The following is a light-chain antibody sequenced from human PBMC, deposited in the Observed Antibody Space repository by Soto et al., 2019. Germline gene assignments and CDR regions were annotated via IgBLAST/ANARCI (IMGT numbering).Light chain of an antibody. CDR2: DVS. CDR1: QSVSTR. V-gene: IGKV1-5*01. Sequence: DIQMTQSPSTLSASVGDRVTITCRASQSVSTRLAWYQQKPGKAPKLLIYDVSSLQTGVPSRFSVSGSGAEFTLTISSLQPDDFATYYCRQYQSYSETFGHGTKVEIK. J-gene: IGKJ1*01. CDR3: RQYQSYSET.